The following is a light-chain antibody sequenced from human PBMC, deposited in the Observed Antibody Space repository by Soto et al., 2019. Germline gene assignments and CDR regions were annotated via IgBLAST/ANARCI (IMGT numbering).Light chain of an antibody. Sequence: DIQMTQSPSSLSASVGDRVTITCRASQAISNYLAWYQQKPGKVPKLLIYGASTLQSGVPSRFSGSGSGTEFTLTISSLQPGDVATYYCQTYDSAPWTFGQGTKVEIK. J-gene: IGKJ1*01. CDR2: GAS. V-gene: IGKV1-27*01. CDR3: QTYDSAPWT. CDR1: QAISNY.